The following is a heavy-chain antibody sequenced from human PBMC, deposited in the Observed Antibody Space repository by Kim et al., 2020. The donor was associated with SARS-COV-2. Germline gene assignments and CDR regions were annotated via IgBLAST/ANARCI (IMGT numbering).Heavy chain of an antibody. CDR1: GGSISSGDYY. D-gene: IGHD3-9*01. CDR2: IYYSGST. CDR3: ARDMMTGYSIYYYYYGMDV. Sequence: SETLSLTCTVSGGSISSGDYYWSWIRQPPGKGLEWIGYIYYSGSTYYNPSLKSRVTISVDTSKNQFSLKLSSVTAADTAVYYCARDMMTGYSIYYYYYGMDVWGQGTTVTVSS. J-gene: IGHJ6*02. V-gene: IGHV4-30-4*01.